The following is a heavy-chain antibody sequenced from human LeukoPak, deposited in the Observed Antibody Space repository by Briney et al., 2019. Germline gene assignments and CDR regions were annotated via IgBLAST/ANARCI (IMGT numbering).Heavy chain of an antibody. J-gene: IGHJ4*02. D-gene: IGHD1-1*01. Sequence: SETLSLTCTVSGGSISSYYWSWIRQPPGKGLEWIGYIYYSGSTNYNPSLKSRVTISVDTSKNQFSLKLSSVTAADTAVYYCARRSTVHDFDYWGQGTLVTVSS. V-gene: IGHV4-59*01. CDR1: GGSISSYY. CDR2: IYYSGST. CDR3: ARRSTVHDFDY.